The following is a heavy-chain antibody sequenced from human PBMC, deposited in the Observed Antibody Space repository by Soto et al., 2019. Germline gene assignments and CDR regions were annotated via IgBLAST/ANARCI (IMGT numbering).Heavy chain of an antibody. CDR2: ISGSGGST. V-gene: IGHV3-23*01. Sequence: GGSLRLSCAASGFTFSSYAMSWVRQAPGKGLEWVSAISGSGGSTYYADSVKGRFTISRDNSKNTLYLQMNSLKAEDTAVYYCAKDQGLVDYRVRGVIIIQPNYYFDYWGQGTLVTVSS. CDR3: AKDQGLVDYRVRGVIIIQPNYYFDY. D-gene: IGHD3-10*01. J-gene: IGHJ4*02. CDR1: GFTFSSYA.